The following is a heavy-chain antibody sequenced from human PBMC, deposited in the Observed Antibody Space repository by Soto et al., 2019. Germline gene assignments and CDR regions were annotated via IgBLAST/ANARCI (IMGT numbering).Heavy chain of an antibody. CDR3: ARGLSAFDP. D-gene: IGHD3-16*01. Sequence: SETLSLTCAVSGGSMSSYFWSWIRQPAGKGLEWIGRIYSSGSTSYNPSLKSRVTMSVETSKNQVSLRLNSMTAAETAVYYCARGLSAFDPWGQGTLVTVSS. CDR1: GGSMSSYF. V-gene: IGHV4-4*07. J-gene: IGHJ5*02. CDR2: IYSSGST.